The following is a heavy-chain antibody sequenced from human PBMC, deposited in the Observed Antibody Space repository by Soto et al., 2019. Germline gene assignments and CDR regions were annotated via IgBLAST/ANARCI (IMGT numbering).Heavy chain of an antibody. CDR3: ARIGDCSSTSCYIFDI. CDR2: IYYSGST. V-gene: IGHV4-39*01. J-gene: IGHJ3*02. D-gene: IGHD2-2*02. CDR1: GGSISSSSYY. Sequence: QLQLQESGPGLVKPSETLSLTCTVSGGSISSSSYYWGWIRQPPGKGREWIGSIYYSGSTYYNPSLKSRVTISVDTSKNQFSLKLSSVTAADTAVYYCARIGDCSSTSCYIFDIWGQGTMVTVSS.